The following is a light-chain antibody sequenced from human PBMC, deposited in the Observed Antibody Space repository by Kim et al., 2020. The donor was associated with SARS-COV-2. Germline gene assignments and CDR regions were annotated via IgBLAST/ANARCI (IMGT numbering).Light chain of an antibody. CDR3: QQYGGSPLVT. V-gene: IGKV3-20*01. J-gene: IGKJ4*01. Sequence: PGERAIVPGRASQSVSSNYLAWYQQKHGQAPRLLMYAASTRATGIPDRFSGSGSGTDFTLTISRLVPEDFAVYFCQQYGGSPLVTFGGGTKVDIK. CDR1: QSVSSNY. CDR2: AAS.